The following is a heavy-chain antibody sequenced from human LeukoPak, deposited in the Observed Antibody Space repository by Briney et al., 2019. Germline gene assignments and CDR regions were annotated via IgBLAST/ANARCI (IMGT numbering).Heavy chain of an antibody. Sequence: GGSLRLSCAASGFTFSSYSMNRVRQAPGKGLEWVSSISSSSSYIYYADSVKGRFTISRDNAKNSLYLQMNSLRAEDTAVYYCARSNRGGYYMDVWGKGTTVTVSS. CDR3: ARSNRGGYYMDV. D-gene: IGHD2/OR15-2a*01. V-gene: IGHV3-21*01. CDR2: ISSSSSYI. CDR1: GFTFSSYS. J-gene: IGHJ6*03.